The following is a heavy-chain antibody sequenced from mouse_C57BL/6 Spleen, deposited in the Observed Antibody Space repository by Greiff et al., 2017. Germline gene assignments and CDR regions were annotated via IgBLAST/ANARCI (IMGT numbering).Heavy chain of an antibody. D-gene: IGHD1-1*01. V-gene: IGHV1-69*01. Sequence: QVQLQQSGAELVMPGASVKLSCKASGYTFTSYWMHWVKQRPGQGLEWIGEIDPSDSYTNYNQKFKGKSTLTVDKSSSTAYMQLSSLTSEDSAVYYCAAQLLLRQYYFDYWGQGTTLTVSS. CDR1: GYTFTSYW. J-gene: IGHJ2*01. CDR3: AAQLLLRQYYFDY. CDR2: IDPSDSYT.